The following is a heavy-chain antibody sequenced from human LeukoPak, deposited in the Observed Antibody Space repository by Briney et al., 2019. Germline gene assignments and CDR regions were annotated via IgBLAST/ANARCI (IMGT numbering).Heavy chain of an antibody. D-gene: IGHD4-23*01. J-gene: IGHJ3*02. CDR1: GFTFSSYA. Sequence: PGGSLRLSCAASGFTFSSYAMNWVCQAPGKGLEWVSGIGYTGDSIFYADSVKGRFTVSRDSSKNTLFLHMNSLRAEDTALYYCAKSPTVDAAFDIWGQGAMVTVSS. V-gene: IGHV3-23*01. CDR3: AKSPTVDAAFDI. CDR2: IGYTGDSI.